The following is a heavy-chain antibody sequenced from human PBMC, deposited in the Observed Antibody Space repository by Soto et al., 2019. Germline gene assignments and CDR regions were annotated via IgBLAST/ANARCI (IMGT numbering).Heavy chain of an antibody. CDR2: IRSNERGT. CDR1: GLSFSDYW. D-gene: IGHD1-1*01. CDR3: GRVDWNPGGD. V-gene: IGHV3-74*01. Sequence: EVRLVESGGGLVQPGGSLRLSCVASGLSFSDYWIHWVRQAPGKGLMRVSGIRSNERGTAHAYSVKGRFTLARDNANNTVYLQMNNLRADDTAVYYCGRVDWNPGGDWGQGTLVTVSS. J-gene: IGHJ4*02.